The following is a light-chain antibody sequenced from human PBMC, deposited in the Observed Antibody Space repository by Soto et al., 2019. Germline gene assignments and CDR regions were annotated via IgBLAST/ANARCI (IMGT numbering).Light chain of an antibody. CDR1: SSDVGV. Sequence: QSALTQPASVSGSPGQSITISCTETSSDVGVVSWYQQHPGKAPKLMIYEGSNRPSGVSNRFSGSKSGNTASLTISGLQAEDEADYFCCSYAGSSTSYVFGTGTKVTVL. V-gene: IGLV2-23*01. CDR2: EGS. J-gene: IGLJ1*01. CDR3: CSYAGSSTSYV.